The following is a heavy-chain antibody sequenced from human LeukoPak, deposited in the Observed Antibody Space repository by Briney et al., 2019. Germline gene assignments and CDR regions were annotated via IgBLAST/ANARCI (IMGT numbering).Heavy chain of an antibody. J-gene: IGHJ4*02. CDR2: IYYSGST. CDR1: GGSISSSGSY. D-gene: IGHD3-22*01. Sequence: PSETLSLTCTVSGGSISSSGSYWGWIRQPPGGGLEWIVTIYYSGSTYYNPSLKSRVTISVDTSKNQFSLKVRSVTAADTAVYYCARERDFYDSSGSPSYWGQGTLVIVSS. CDR3: ARERDFYDSSGSPSY. V-gene: IGHV4-39*07.